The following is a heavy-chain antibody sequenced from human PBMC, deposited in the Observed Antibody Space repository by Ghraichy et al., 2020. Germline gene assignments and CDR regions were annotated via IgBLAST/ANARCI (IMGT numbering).Heavy chain of an antibody. CDR1: GFTVSSNY. Sequence: LSLTCAAAGFTVSSNYMSWVRKAAGKGLEWASVIYSGGSTYYADSVKGRFTISRDNSKNTLYLQMNSLRAEDTAVYYCARDRYDILTGWSYYFDYWGQGTLVTVSS. D-gene: IGHD3-9*01. CDR3: ARDRYDILTGWSYYFDY. J-gene: IGHJ4*02. CDR2: IYSGGST. V-gene: IGHV3-66*01.